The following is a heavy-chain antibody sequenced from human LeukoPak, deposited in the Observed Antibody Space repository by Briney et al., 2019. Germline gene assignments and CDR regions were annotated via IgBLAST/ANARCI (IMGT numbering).Heavy chain of an antibody. CDR1: GGTFSSYA. V-gene: IGHV1-69*13. J-gene: IGHJ6*02. Sequence: SVKVSCKASGGTFSSYAISWVRQAPGQGLEWMGGIIPIFGTANYAQKFQGRVTITADESTSTAYMELSSLRSEDTAVYYCARDLKDDILTGYYSRRWYYYGMDVWGQGTTVTVSS. CDR3: ARDLKDDILTGYYSRRWYYYGMDV. D-gene: IGHD3-9*01. CDR2: IIPIFGTA.